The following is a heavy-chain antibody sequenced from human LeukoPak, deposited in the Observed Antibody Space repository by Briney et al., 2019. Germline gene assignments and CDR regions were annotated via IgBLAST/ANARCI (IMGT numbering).Heavy chain of an antibody. Sequence: PGRSLRLSCAASGFTFSSYAMHWVRQAPGKGLEWVAVISYDGSNKYYADSVKGRLTISRDNSKNTLYLQMNSLRAEDTAVYYCARDPSLTTGKLDYWGQGTLVTVSS. V-gene: IGHV3-30-3*01. CDR3: ARDPSLTTGKLDY. J-gene: IGHJ4*02. D-gene: IGHD4-11*01. CDR1: GFTFSSYA. CDR2: ISYDGSNK.